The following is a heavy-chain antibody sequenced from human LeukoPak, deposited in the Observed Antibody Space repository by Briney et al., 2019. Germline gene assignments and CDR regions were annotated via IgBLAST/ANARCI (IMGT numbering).Heavy chain of an antibody. CDR1: GFIFRNFP. D-gene: IGHD1-1*01. CDR3: AKGRNLLDTGAFDY. Sequence: GGSLRLSCAASGFIFRNFPINWVRQAPGKGLEWVSAISGSGGSTYYADSVKGRFTISRDNSKNTLYLQMNSLRAEDTAVYYCAKGRNLLDTGAFDYWGQGTLVTVSS. CDR2: ISGSGGST. J-gene: IGHJ4*02. V-gene: IGHV3-23*01.